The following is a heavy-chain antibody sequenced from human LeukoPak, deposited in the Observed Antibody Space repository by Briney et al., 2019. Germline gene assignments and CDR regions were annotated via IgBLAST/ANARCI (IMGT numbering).Heavy chain of an antibody. Sequence: SETLSLTCTVSGGSITSSTYYGGWIRQPPGKGLEWIGSIYYTGSTYYNPSLKSRVTISLDTSKNQFSLKLSSVTAADTAVYYCAREVASTYNWFDPWGQGTLVTVSS. D-gene: IGHD5/OR15-5a*01. CDR3: AREVASTYNWFDP. CDR1: GGSITSSTYY. V-gene: IGHV4-39*07. J-gene: IGHJ5*02. CDR2: IYYTGST.